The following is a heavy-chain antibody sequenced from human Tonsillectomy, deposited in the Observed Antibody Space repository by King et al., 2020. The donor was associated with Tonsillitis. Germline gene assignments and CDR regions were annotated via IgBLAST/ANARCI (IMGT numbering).Heavy chain of an antibody. D-gene: IGHD5-12*01. Sequence: VQLVESGGGLVQPGGSLRLSCAASGFTFSSYEMNWVRQAPGKGLEWVAYIGSSGIAIYYADSVKGRFTISRDNAKNSLYPQMNSLRAEDTAVYYCARDSGYTIFDYWGQGTLVTVSS. CDR1: GFTFSSYE. CDR2: IGSSGIAI. J-gene: IGHJ4*02. CDR3: ARDSGYTIFDY. V-gene: IGHV3-48*03.